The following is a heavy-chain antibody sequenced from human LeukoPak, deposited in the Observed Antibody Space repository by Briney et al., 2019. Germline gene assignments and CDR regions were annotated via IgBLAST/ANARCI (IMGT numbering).Heavy chain of an antibody. J-gene: IGHJ4*02. CDR1: GFTFSSYG. CDR3: AKDSFMGS. V-gene: IGHV3-30*18. CDR2: ISYDGSNK. Sequence: GGSLRLSCAASGFTFSSYGMHWVRQAPGKGLEWVAVISYDGSNKYYADSVKGRFTTSRDNSKNTLYLQMNSLRAEDTAVYYCAKDSFMGSWGQGTLVTVSS. D-gene: IGHD2-15*01.